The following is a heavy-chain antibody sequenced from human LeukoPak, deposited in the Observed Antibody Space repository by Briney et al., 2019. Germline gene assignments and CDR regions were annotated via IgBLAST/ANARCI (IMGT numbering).Heavy chain of an antibody. CDR2: IYYSGST. J-gene: IGHJ4*02. CDR3: ARLSRRSAAGD. Sequence: PSETLSLTCTVSGGSISSSSYYWGWIRQPPGKGLEWIGSIYYSGSTYYNPSLKSRVTISVDTSKNQFSLKLSSVTAADTAVYYCARLSRRSAAGDWGQGTLGTVSS. V-gene: IGHV4-39*01. D-gene: IGHD6-13*01. CDR1: GGSISSSSYY.